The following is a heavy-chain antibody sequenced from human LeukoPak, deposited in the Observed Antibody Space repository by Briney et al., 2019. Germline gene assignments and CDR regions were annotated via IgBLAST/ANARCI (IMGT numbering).Heavy chain of an antibody. D-gene: IGHD3-3*01. CDR3: AKCRHYDFWSGYSSAFDY. V-gene: IGHV3-23*01. Sequence: GGSLRLSCAASGFTFSTYGMSWVRQAPGKGLEWVSALSGSGSSTYYADAVKGRFTISRDNSKDTLYLQMISLRAEDTAIYYCAKCRHYDFWSGYSSAFDYWGQGTLVTLSS. CDR2: LSGSGSST. CDR1: GFTFSTYG. J-gene: IGHJ4*02.